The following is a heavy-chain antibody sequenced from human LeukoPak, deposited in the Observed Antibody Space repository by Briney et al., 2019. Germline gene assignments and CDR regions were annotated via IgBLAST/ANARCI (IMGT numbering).Heavy chain of an antibody. CDR1: GFTFTNSA. D-gene: IGHD2-15*01. CDR3: AATVDYCSGGSCNNFYYGMDV. V-gene: IGHV1-58*02. CDR2: IVVGSGNT. J-gene: IGHJ6*02. Sequence: SVRVSCKASGFTFTNSAMQWVRQARGQRLEWIGWIVVGSGNTNYAQKVQERVTITRDMSTNTAYMELSSLRSEDTAVYYCAATVDYCSGGSCNNFYYGMDVWGQGTTVTVPS.